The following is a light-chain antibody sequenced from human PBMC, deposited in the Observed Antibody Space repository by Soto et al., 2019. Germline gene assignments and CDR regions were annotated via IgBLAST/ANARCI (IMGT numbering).Light chain of an antibody. Sequence: DIQMTQSPSTLSASVGDRVTITCRASQDIGDWLAWYQQKPGKGPKLLIYKASILKSGVPSRFSGGGYVTDFTLTISSLQPDDFATYHCQQYYSLQHTFRQGTKLEIK. V-gene: IGKV1-5*03. CDR2: KAS. CDR3: QQYYSLQHT. CDR1: QDIGDW. J-gene: IGKJ1*01.